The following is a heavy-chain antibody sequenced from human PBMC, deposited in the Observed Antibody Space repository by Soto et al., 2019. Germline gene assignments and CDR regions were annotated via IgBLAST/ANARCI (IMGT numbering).Heavy chain of an antibody. CDR2: ISAYNGNT. Sequence: ASVKVSCKASGYSFGFYGMAWVRQAPGQGLEWMGWISAYNGNTKLAQKFQGWVTMTRDTSISTAYMELSRLRSDDTAVYYCAREGSFSRDFDYWGQGTLVTVSS. D-gene: IGHD2-21*01. CDR3: AREGSFSRDFDY. V-gene: IGHV1-2*04. CDR1: GYSFGFYG. J-gene: IGHJ4*02.